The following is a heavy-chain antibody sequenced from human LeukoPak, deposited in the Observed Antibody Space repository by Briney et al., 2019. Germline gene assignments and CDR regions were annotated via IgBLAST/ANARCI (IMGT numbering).Heavy chain of an antibody. J-gene: IGHJ4*02. CDR1: GGSISSYY. CDR2: IYYSGST. D-gene: IGHD6-19*01. V-gene: IGHV4-59*01. Sequence: SETLSLTCTVSGGSISSYYWSWIRQPPGKGLEWIGYIYYSGSTNYNPSLKSRVTISVDTSKNQFPLKLSSVTAADTAVYYCARAEQWLVIDYWGQGTLVTVPS. CDR3: ARAEQWLVIDY.